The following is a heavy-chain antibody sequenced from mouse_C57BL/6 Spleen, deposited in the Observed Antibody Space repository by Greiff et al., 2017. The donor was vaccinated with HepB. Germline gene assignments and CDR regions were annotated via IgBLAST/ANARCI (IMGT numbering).Heavy chain of an antibody. Sequence: QVQLKQPGAELVKPGASVKMSCKASGYTFTSYWITWVKQRPGQGLEWIGDIYPGSGSTNYNEKFKSKATLTVDTSSSTAYMQLSSLTSEDSAVYYCARVWSLYDYDEYFDVWGTGTTVTVSS. D-gene: IGHD2-4*01. J-gene: IGHJ1*03. V-gene: IGHV1-55*01. CDR2: IYPGSGST. CDR3: ARVWSLYDYDEYFDV. CDR1: GYTFTSYW.